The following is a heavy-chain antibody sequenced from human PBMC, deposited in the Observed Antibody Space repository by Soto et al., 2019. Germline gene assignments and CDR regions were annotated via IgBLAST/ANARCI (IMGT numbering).Heavy chain of an antibody. D-gene: IGHD6-13*01. CDR1: GFSLSNARMG. Sequence: SGPTLVNPTETLTLTCTASGFSLSNARMGVNWIRQPPGKALEWLAHIFLNDEKSYSTSLKSRLTISKDTSKNQGVLTLTNMDPVATPTYSGARIAGSGYRGPESFQHGGQGTLVTVSS. CDR3: ARIAGSGYRGPESFQH. J-gene: IGHJ1*01. CDR2: IFLNDEK. V-gene: IGHV2-26*01.